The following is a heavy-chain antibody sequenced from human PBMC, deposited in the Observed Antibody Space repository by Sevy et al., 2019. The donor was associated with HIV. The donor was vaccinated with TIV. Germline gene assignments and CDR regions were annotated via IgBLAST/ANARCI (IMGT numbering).Heavy chain of an antibody. CDR1: GFTFSSHW. D-gene: IGHD3-22*01. V-gene: IGHV3-74*01. Sequence: GGSLRLSCEASGFTFSSHWMQWVRQVAGKGLEWLSRINSDGIVRVYADSVKGRFIISRDNAKNTMYLQMNNLRAEDTAVYYCVRAGTSVYEYYMDVWGKGATVTVSS. CDR2: INSDGIVR. J-gene: IGHJ6*03. CDR3: VRAGTSVYEYYMDV.